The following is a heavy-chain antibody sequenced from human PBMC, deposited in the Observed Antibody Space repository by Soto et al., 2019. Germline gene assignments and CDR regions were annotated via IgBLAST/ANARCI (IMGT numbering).Heavy chain of an antibody. J-gene: IGHJ6*02. CDR2: IRSKANSYAT. D-gene: IGHD6-13*01. Sequence: GGSLRLSCAASGFTFSGSAMHWVRQASGKGLEWVGRIRSKANSYATAYAASVKGRFTISRDDSKNTAYLQMNSLKTEDTAVYYCTRHGGGSSSSWYRYYYYYYGMDVWGQRTTVTVSS. CDR1: GFTFSGSA. V-gene: IGHV3-73*01. CDR3: TRHGGGSSSSWYRYYYYYYGMDV.